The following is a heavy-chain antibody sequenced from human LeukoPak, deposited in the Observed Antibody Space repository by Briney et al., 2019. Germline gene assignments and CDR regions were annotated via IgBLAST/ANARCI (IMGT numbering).Heavy chain of an antibody. CDR1: GFTFSMYW. CDR3: ARGHYGLDY. V-gene: IGHV3-7*01. Sequence: PGGSLTLSCAGSGFTFSMYWMSWVRQTPGKGLEWVANIKEDGSEKYYVDSVKGRFTISRDNAEKLLFLQMNSLRDEDTAVYYCARGHYGLDYWGQGTLVIVSS. CDR2: IKEDGSEK. J-gene: IGHJ4*02. D-gene: IGHD4-17*01.